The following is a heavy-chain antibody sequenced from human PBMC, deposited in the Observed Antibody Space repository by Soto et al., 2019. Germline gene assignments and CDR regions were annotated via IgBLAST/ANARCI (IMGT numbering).Heavy chain of an antibody. Sequence: SETLSLTCAVYGGSFSGYYWSWIRQPPGKGLEWIGEINHSGSINYNPSLKSRVTISVDTSKNQFSLKLSSVTAADTAVYYCARERVRTMITPDAFDIWGQGTMVTVSS. D-gene: IGHD3-22*01. V-gene: IGHV4-34*01. CDR3: ARERVRTMITPDAFDI. J-gene: IGHJ3*02. CDR2: INHSGSI. CDR1: GGSFSGYY.